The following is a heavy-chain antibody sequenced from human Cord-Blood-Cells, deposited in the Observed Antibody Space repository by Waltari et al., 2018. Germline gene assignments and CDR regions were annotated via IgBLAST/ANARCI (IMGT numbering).Heavy chain of an antibody. Sequence: EVQLVESGGGLVQPGGSLRLSCAASGIHFGSYEMNWVRQAPGKGLEWVSYISSSGSTIYYADSVKGRFTISRDNAKNSLYLQMNSLRAEDTAVYYCARGTGPTYDAFDIWGQGTMVTVSS. CDR2: ISSSGSTI. CDR1: GIHFGSYE. J-gene: IGHJ3*02. V-gene: IGHV3-48*03. CDR3: ARGTGPTYDAFDI. D-gene: IGHD3-9*01.